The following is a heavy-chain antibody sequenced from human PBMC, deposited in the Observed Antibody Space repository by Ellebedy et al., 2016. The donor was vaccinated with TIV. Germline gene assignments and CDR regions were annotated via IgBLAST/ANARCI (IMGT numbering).Heavy chain of an antibody. Sequence: ASVKVSCXASGYTFTSYDINWVRQATGQGLEWMGWMNPNSGNTGYAQKFQGRVTMTRNTSISTAYMELSSLRSEDTAVYYCARGTYKSGWYMAFLDYWGQGTLVTVSS. J-gene: IGHJ4*02. CDR2: MNPNSGNT. CDR1: GYTFTSYD. CDR3: ARGTYKSGWYMAFLDY. D-gene: IGHD6-19*01. V-gene: IGHV1-8*01.